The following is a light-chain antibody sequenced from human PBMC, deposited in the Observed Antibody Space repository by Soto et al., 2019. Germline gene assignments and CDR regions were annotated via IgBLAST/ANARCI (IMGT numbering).Light chain of an antibody. CDR3: QQYIAYPWT. J-gene: IGKJ1*01. Sequence: DIQMTQSPSTQSASVGDRITITCRASQDIKIWLAWYQQRPGKAPKVLISRASRLETGVPSRFSGSGSGTEFTLTINSLQPDDFATYFCQQYIAYPWTFGPGAKVDIK. V-gene: IGKV1-5*03. CDR1: QDIKIW. CDR2: RAS.